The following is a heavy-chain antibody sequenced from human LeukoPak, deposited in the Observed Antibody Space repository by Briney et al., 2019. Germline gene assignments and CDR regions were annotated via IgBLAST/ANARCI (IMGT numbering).Heavy chain of an antibody. CDR2: ISAYNGNT. CDR1: GYTFTSYG. V-gene: IGHV1-18*01. CDR3: ARVVGYCSSTSCYNPRYYYMDV. J-gene: IGHJ6*03. D-gene: IGHD2-2*02. Sequence: ASVKVSCKASGYTFTSYGISWVRQAPGQGLEWMGWISAYNGNTNYAQKLQGRVTMTTDTSTSTAYMELRSLRSDDTAVYYCARVVGYCSSTSCYNPRYYYMDVWGKGTTATVS.